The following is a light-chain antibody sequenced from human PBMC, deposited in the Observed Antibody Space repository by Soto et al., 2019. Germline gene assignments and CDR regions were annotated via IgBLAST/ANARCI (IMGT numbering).Light chain of an antibody. Sequence: QSALTQPPSASGSPGQSVTISCTRTSSDVGGYNYVSWYQQYPGKAPRLVIYEVTKRPSGVPDRFSGSKSGNTASLTVSGLQAEDEADYYCSSFSGVSTVFGTGTKVTVL. CDR2: EVT. J-gene: IGLJ1*01. V-gene: IGLV2-8*01. CDR3: SSFSGVSTV. CDR1: SSDVGGYNY.